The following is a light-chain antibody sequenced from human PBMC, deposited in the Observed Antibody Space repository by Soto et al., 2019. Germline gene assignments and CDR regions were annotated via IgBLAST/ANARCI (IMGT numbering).Light chain of an antibody. V-gene: IGKV3-15*01. J-gene: IGKJ5*01. CDR1: QSVSSN. Sequence: EIVMTQSPATLSVSPGERATLSCRASQSVSSNLAWYQQKPGQAPRLLIYGASTRATGIPARFSGSGSGTEFTLTISSLQSEDFAVYYCQQRSNWRVTFGGGTRLEIK. CDR2: GAS. CDR3: QQRSNWRVT.